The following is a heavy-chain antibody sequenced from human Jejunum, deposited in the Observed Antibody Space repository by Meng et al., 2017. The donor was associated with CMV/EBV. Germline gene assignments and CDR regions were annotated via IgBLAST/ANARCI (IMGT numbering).Heavy chain of an antibody. CDR2: ISYTGST. V-gene: IGHV4-59*13. J-gene: IGHJ4*02. CDR1: GCSICNSF. Sequence: TVSGCSICNSFLTWIRQPPGKRLEWIGYISYTGSTNYNPSLKSRVTIPMDTSKNHFSLKLSSVTAADTALYYCASTTRMKYYFDYWGQGTLVTVSS. D-gene: IGHD1-1*01. CDR3: ASTTRMKYYFDY.